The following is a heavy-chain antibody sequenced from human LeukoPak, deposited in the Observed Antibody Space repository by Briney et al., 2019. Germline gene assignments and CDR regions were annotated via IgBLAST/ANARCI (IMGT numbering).Heavy chain of an antibody. CDR2: ISGSGSSL. CDR3: ARRSSGWYSFDY. CDR1: GFTFSDYY. V-gene: IGHV3-11*01. J-gene: IGHJ4*02. Sequence: GGSLRLSCAASGFTFSDYYMNWIRQAPRKGLEWLSYISGSGSSLYYTDSVKGRFTISRDNAKKSLYLQMNSLRAEDTAVYYCARRSSGWYSFDYWGQGTQVTVSS. D-gene: IGHD6-19*01.